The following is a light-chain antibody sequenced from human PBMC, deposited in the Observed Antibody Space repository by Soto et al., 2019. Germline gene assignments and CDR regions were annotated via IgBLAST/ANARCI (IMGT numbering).Light chain of an antibody. CDR3: LLSYSGARPYV. CDR2: DTS. CDR1: TGAVTSGHY. J-gene: IGLJ1*01. V-gene: IGLV7-46*01. Sequence: VVTQEPSLTVSPGGTVTLTCGSSTGAVTSGHYPYWFQQKPGQAPRTLIYDTSNKHSWTPARFSGSLLGGKAALTLSGAQPEDEAEYYCLLSYSGARPYVFGTGTKVTVL.